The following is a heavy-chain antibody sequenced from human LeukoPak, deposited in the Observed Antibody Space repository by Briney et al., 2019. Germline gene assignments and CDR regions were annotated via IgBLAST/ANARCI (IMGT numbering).Heavy chain of an antibody. CDR2: IYYSGST. Sequence: SETLSLTCTVSGGSISSSSYYWGWIRQPPGKGLEWIGSIYYSGSTYYNPSLKSRVAISVDTSKNQFSLKLSSVTAADTAVYYCARIERDGSGKPPYYYYYMDVWGKGTTVTVSS. V-gene: IGHV4-39*07. J-gene: IGHJ6*03. CDR3: ARIERDGSGKPPYYYYYMDV. CDR1: GGSISSSSYY. D-gene: IGHD3-10*01.